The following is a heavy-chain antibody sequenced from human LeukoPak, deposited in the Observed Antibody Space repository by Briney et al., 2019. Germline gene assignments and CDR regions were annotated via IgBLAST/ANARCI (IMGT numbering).Heavy chain of an antibody. CDR3: ATSITISKTYES. CDR2: ISSTGGTI. Sequence: GGSLRLSCVGSGFTFNDYYMSWVRQSPGKGLEWTAHISSTGGTILYADSVKGRFTISRDDAKRSVYLEMNSLTVEDTAVYYCATSITISKTYESWGQGTLVTVSS. D-gene: IGHD5-12*01. CDR1: GFTFNDYY. J-gene: IGHJ5*02. V-gene: IGHV3-11*01.